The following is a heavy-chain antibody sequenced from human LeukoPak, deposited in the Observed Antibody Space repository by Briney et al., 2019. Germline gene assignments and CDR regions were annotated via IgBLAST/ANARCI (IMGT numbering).Heavy chain of an antibody. Sequence: GGTLRLSFAAFGFPFSSYGMSWVRQAPGKGLEWVSGISSRGGSTYFADSVKGRFTISRDNSKNTLYLQMNSLRAEDTAVYYCAVQRTLWQQVLDHWGQGVLVTVSS. CDR1: GFPFSSYG. J-gene: IGHJ4*02. V-gene: IGHV3-23*01. CDR2: ISSRGGST. D-gene: IGHD6-13*01. CDR3: AVQRTLWQQVLDH.